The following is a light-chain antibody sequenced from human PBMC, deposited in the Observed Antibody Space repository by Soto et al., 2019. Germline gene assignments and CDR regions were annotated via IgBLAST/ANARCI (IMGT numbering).Light chain of an antibody. J-gene: IGLJ2*01. CDR3: CSFAGTYTVV. CDR1: GSDVGGYDF. CDR2: DVS. V-gene: IGLV2-11*01. Sequence: QSVLTQPRSVSGSPGQSVTLSCSGSGSDVGGYDFVSWYQQHPGKAPKLIIYDVSKRPSGVPDRYSGSKSGNTASLTNSGLQAEDEADYYCCSFAGTYTVVFGGGTKLTVL.